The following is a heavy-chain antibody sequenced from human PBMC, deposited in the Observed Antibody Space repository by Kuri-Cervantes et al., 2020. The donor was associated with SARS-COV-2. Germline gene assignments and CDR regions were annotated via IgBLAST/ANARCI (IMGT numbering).Heavy chain of an antibody. CDR1: GGSISSYY. CDR2: IYYSGNP. CDR3: ARGLPRRHAFNL. V-gene: IGHV4-59*01. Sequence: SETLSLTCTVSGGSISSYYWSWIRQPPGKGLEWIGYIYYSGNPNYNPSLKSRVTISVDTSKNQFSLNLNAVTAADTAVYYCARGLPRRHAFNLWGPGTVVTVSS. J-gene: IGHJ3*01.